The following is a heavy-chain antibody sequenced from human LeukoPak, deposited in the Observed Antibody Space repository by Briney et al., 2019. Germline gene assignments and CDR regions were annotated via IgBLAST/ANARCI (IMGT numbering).Heavy chain of an antibody. D-gene: IGHD1-26*01. CDR2: INHSGST. J-gene: IGHJ4*02. V-gene: IGHV4-34*01. CDR1: GGSFSGYY. Sequence: SETLSLTCTVYGGSFSGYYWSWIRQPPGKGLEWIGEINHSGSTNYNPSLKSRVTISVDTSKNQFSLKLSSVTAADTAVYYCARAAQWGAAPFDYWGQGTLVTVSS. CDR3: ARAAQWGAAPFDY.